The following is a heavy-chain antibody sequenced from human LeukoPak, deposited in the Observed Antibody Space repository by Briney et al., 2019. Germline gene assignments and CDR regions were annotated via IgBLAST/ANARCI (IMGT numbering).Heavy chain of an antibody. CDR3: ARGGIKGPHEAYDI. V-gene: IGHV3-64*01. CDR2: ISGDGGTT. CDR1: GFTFSTYA. D-gene: IGHD3-10*01. J-gene: IGHJ3*02. Sequence: QPGGSLRLSCAAPGFTFSTYAMHWLRQAPGKGLEYVSAISGDGGTTYYPNSVKGRFTISRDNSKNTLYLQMDSLRPEDMAVYYCARGGIKGPHEAYDIWGQGTVLTVSS.